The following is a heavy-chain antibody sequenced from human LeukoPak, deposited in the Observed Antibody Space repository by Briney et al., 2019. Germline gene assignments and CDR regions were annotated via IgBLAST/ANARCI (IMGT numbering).Heavy chain of an antibody. Sequence: SQTLYLTCAVSGGSISSGGYSWSWIRQPPGKGLEWIGYIYHSGSTYYNPSLKSRVTISVDRSKNQFSLKLSSVTAADTAVYYCARVRSNYSHGMDVWGQGTTVTVSS. CDR3: ARVRSNYSHGMDV. CDR1: GGSISSGGYS. V-gene: IGHV4-30-2*01. J-gene: IGHJ6*02. CDR2: IYHSGST. D-gene: IGHD4-4*01.